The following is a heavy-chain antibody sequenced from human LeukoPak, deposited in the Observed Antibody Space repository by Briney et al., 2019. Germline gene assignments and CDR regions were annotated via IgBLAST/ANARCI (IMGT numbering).Heavy chain of an antibody. V-gene: IGHV1-2*02. Sequence: ASVKVSCKASGYTFTGYYMHWVRQAPGQGLEWMGWINPNSGGTNYAQKFQGRVTMTRDMSTSTVFVELTSLRSEDTAVYFCAREPPATGYYDYWGQGTLVTVSS. J-gene: IGHJ4*02. CDR2: INPNSGGT. D-gene: IGHD3-9*01. CDR3: AREPPATGYYDY. CDR1: GYTFTGYY.